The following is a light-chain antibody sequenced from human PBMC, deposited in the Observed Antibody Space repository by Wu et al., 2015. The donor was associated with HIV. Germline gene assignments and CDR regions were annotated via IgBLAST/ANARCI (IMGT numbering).Light chain of an antibody. CDR2: DAS. CDR3: QQRSNWPRGLT. CDR1: QSVSSY. J-gene: IGKJ4*01. Sequence: EIVLTQSPATLSLSPGERATLSCRASQSVSSYLAWYQQKPGQAPRLLIYDASNRATGIPARFSGSGSGTDFTLTISSLEPEDFAVYYCQQRSNWPRGLTFGGGTKVEDQT. V-gene: IGKV3-11*01.